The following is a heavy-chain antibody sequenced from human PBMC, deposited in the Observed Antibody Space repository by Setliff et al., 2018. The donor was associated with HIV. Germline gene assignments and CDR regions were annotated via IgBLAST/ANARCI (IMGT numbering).Heavy chain of an antibody. J-gene: IGHJ4*02. CDR1: GFTFSSYG. D-gene: IGHD3-22*01. V-gene: IGHV3-30*02. CDR3: ARDFPEVYYDSSGYLDY. Sequence: GGSLRLSCAASGFTFSSYGMHWVRQAPGKGLEWVAFIRYDGSNKYYADSVKGRFTISRDNSKNTLYLQMNSLGAEDTAVYYCARDFPEVYYDSSGYLDYWGQGTLVTVSS. CDR2: IRYDGSNK.